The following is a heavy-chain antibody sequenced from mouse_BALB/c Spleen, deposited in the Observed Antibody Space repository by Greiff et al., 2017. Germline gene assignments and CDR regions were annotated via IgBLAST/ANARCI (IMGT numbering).Heavy chain of an antibody. J-gene: IGHJ3*01. V-gene: IGHV5-6*01. Sequence: EVMLVESGGDLVKPGGSLKLSCAASGFTFSSYGMSWVRQTPDKRLEWVATISSGGSYTYYPDSVKGRFTISRDNAKNTLYQQMSSLKSEDTAMYYCAREGDGYSFAYWGQGTLVTVSA. CDR1: GFTFSSYG. CDR2: ISSGGSYT. D-gene: IGHD2-3*01. CDR3: AREGDGYSFAY.